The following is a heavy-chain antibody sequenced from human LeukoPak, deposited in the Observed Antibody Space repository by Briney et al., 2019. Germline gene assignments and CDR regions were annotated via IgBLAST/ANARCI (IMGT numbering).Heavy chain of an antibody. J-gene: IGHJ5*02. CDR2: IYYRGST. Sequence: SETLFLTCSVSGGSISSSYWSWIRQSPGKGLEWIGYIYYRGSTHHNPSLKSRVTMSVDTSKNQLSLKLNSVTAAGTATYYCARQVTAAAGTNWFDPWGQGTLVTVSS. V-gene: IGHV4-59*08. CDR3: ARQVTAAAGTNWFDP. D-gene: IGHD6-13*01. CDR1: GGSISSSY.